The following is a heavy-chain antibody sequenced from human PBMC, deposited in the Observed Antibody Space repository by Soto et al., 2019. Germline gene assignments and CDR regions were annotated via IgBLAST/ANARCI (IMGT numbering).Heavy chain of an antibody. V-gene: IGHV4-61*01. CDR2: IYYSGSP. Sequence: QVQLQESGPGVIRPSETLSLTCTVSGGSIGITSYYWTWIRQPPGKGLEWIGYIYYSGSPSYNPSLESRVSMSVDTSTNQFSLKLRSVTAADTAVYWCARAKYYGDCDYWGQGTLVTVSS. D-gene: IGHD4-17*01. CDR1: GGSIGITSYY. J-gene: IGHJ4*02. CDR3: ARAKYYGDCDY.